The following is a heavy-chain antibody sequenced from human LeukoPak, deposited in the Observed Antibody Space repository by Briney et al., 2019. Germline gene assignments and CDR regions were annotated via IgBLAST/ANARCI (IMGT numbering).Heavy chain of an antibody. CDR2: IYYSGST. CDR3: ARESYDFWSGYYRGYYYYYMDV. Sequence: SETLSLTCTVSGGSISSYYWSWIRQPPGKGLEWIGYIYYSGSTNYNPSLKSRVTISVDTSKNQFSLKLSSVTAADTAVYYCARESYDFWSGYYRGYYYYYMDVWGKGTTVTVSS. V-gene: IGHV4-59*12. CDR1: GGSISSYY. D-gene: IGHD3-3*01. J-gene: IGHJ6*03.